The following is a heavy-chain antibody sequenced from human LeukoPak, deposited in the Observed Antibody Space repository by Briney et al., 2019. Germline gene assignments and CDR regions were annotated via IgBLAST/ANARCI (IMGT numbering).Heavy chain of an antibody. D-gene: IGHD1-26*01. CDR2: IYYSGST. V-gene: IGHV4-39*02. J-gene: IGHJ6*03. CDR3: ATETRYRYMDV. CDR1: GGSISSSSYY. Sequence: PSETLSLTCTVSGGSISSSSYYWGWIRQPPGKGLEWIGSIYYSGSTYYNPSLKSRVTISVDTSKNQFSLKLSSVTAADTAVYYCATETRYRYMDVWGKGTTVTISS.